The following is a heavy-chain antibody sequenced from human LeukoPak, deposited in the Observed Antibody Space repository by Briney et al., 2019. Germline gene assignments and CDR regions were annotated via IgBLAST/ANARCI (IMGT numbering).Heavy chain of an antibody. CDR1: GYTFTGYY. CDR2: INPNSGGT. Sequence: ASVKVSCKASGYTFTGYYMHWVRQAPGQGLEWMGWINPNSGGTNYAQKFQGRVTMTRDTSISTAYMELSRLRSDDTAVYCCARGVGATGNWFDPWGQGTLVTVSS. J-gene: IGHJ5*02. CDR3: ARGVGATGNWFDP. V-gene: IGHV1-2*02. D-gene: IGHD1-26*01.